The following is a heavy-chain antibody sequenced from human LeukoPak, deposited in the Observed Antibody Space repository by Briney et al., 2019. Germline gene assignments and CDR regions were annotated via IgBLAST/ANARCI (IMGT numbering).Heavy chain of an antibody. V-gene: IGHV1-2*06. CDR3: AREIWEGSTAYYYHYMDV. CDR2: INPNSGGT. CDR1: GYTFTGYY. J-gene: IGHJ6*03. D-gene: IGHD1-26*01. Sequence: GASVKVSCKASGYTFTGYYMHWVRQAPGQGLEWMGRINPNSGGTNYAQKFQGRVTMTRDTSISTAYMELSRLRSDDTAVYYCAREIWEGSTAYYYHYMDVWGKGTTVTVSS.